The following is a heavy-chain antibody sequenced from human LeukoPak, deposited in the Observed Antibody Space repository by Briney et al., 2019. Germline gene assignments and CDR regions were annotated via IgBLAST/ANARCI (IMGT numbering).Heavy chain of an antibody. CDR3: ARGVQLRYFDWLLPYFDY. J-gene: IGHJ4*02. CDR2: INPNSGGT. CDR1: GYTFTGYY. D-gene: IGHD3-9*01. Sequence: ASVKVSCKASGYTFTGYYMHWVRQAPGQGLERMGWINPNSGGTNYAQKFQGRVTMTRDTSISTAYMELSRLRSDDTAVYYCARGVQLRYFDWLLPYFDYWGQGTLVTVSS. V-gene: IGHV1-2*02.